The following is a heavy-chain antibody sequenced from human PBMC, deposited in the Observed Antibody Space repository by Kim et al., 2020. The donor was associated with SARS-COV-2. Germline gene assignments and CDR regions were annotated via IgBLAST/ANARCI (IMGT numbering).Heavy chain of an antibody. CDR3: AKDGGYYYGSGSYYVDY. D-gene: IGHD3-10*01. Sequence: GGSLRLSCAASGFTFSSYAMSWVRQAPGKGLEWVSAISGSGGSTYYADSVKGRFTISRDNSKNTLYLQMNSLRAEDTAVYYCAKDGGYYYGSGSYYVDYWGQGTLVTVSS. CDR2: ISGSGGST. V-gene: IGHV3-23*01. CDR1: GFTFSSYA. J-gene: IGHJ4*02.